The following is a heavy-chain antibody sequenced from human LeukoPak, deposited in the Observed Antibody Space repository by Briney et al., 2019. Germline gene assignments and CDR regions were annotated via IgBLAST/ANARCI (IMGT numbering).Heavy chain of an antibody. D-gene: IGHD6-19*01. CDR3: ARAGYSSGWLLDY. V-gene: IGHV4-61*02. Sequence: PSETLSLTCTVSGGSISSGSYYWSWIRQPAGKGLEWIGRIYTSGSTNYNPSLNSRVTISVDTSKNQFSLKLSSVTAADTAVYYCARAGYSSGWLLDYWGQGTLVTVSS. CDR1: GGSISSGSYY. J-gene: IGHJ4*02. CDR2: IYTSGST.